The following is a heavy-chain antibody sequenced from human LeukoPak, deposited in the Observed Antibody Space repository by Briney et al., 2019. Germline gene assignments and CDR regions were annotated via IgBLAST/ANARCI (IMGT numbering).Heavy chain of an antibody. D-gene: IGHD6-13*01. Sequence: GGSLRLSCAASGFTFSSYAMHWVRQAPGKGLEWVAVISYDGSNKYYADSVKGRFTISRDNSKNTLYLQMNSLRAEDTAVYYCAKTTRSSSWPYYYYYYYMDVWGKGTTVTISS. CDR1: GFTFSSYA. J-gene: IGHJ6*03. CDR3: AKTTRSSSWPYYYYYYYMDV. V-gene: IGHV3-30*04. CDR2: ISYDGSNK.